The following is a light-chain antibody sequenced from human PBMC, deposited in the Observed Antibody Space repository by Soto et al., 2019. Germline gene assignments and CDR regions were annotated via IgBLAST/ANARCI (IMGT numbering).Light chain of an antibody. CDR3: QQYHSYPWT. J-gene: IGKJ1*01. CDR1: QSISSW. Sequence: DIQMTQSPSTLSASVGDRVTLTCRASQSISSWLAWYQQKPGKAPKSLIYKASSLESGVLSRFSGSGSGTEFTLTISSLQPDDFATYYCQQYHSYPWTFGQGTKVDIK. V-gene: IGKV1-5*03. CDR2: KAS.